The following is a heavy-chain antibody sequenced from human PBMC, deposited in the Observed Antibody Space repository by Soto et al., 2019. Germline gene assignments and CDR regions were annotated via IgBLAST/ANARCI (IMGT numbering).Heavy chain of an antibody. CDR3: ARLRKGGYSDY. CDR2: IKDDGSEK. D-gene: IGHD1-26*01. CDR1: EFTFSNFW. Sequence: GGSLRLSCAASEFTFSNFWMSWVRQAPGKGLEWVANIKDDGSEKYYVDSVKGRFTISRDSAKKSLYLQMDSLRAEDTAVYYCARLRKGGYSDYRGKGALVTVSS. V-gene: IGHV3-7*03. J-gene: IGHJ4*02.